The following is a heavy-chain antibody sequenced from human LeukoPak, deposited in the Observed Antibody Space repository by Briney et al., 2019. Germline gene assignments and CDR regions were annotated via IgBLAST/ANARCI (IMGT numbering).Heavy chain of an antibody. V-gene: IGHV3-23*01. CDR3: AKDLLVIAVASVPFDY. J-gene: IGHJ4*02. CDR2: ISGSGGST. D-gene: IGHD6-19*01. CDR1: GFTFSSYG. Sequence: GGTLRLSCAASGFTFSSYGMSWVRQAPGKGLEWVSAISGSGGSTYYADSVKGRFTISRDNSKNTLYLQMNSLRAEDTAVYYCAKDLLVIAVASVPFDYWGQGTLVTVSS.